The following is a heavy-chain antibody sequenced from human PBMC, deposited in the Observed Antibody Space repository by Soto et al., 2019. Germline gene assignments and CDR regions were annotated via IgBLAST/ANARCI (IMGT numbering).Heavy chain of an antibody. D-gene: IGHD3-10*01. V-gene: IGHV3-23*01. J-gene: IGHJ6*02. CDR3: AKDRDRDVSGSLDNYYYYYGMDV. Sequence: GGSLRLSCAASGFTFSSYAMSWVRQAPGKGLEWVSAISGSGGSTYYADSVKGRFTISRDNSKNTLYLQMNSLRAEDTAVYYCAKDRDRDVSGSLDNYYYYYGMDVWGQGTTVTVSS. CDR2: ISGSGGST. CDR1: GFTFSSYA.